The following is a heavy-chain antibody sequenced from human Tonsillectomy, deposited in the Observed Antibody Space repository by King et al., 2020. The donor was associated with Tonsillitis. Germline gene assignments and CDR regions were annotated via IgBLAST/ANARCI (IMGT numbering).Heavy chain of an antibody. CDR3: AKSGGYALYYYYGMDV. D-gene: IGHD5-12*01. J-gene: IGHJ6*02. CDR2: ISGTGGTT. CDR1: GFTFSIYA. Sequence: VQLVESGGGLVQPGGSLRLSCAASGFTFSIYAMSWVRQAPGKGLEWVSAISGTGGTTYYADSVKGRFTISRDSSKNTLYLQMKSLRAEDTAVYYCAKSGGYALYYYYGMDVWGRGTTVTVSS. V-gene: IGHV3-23*04.